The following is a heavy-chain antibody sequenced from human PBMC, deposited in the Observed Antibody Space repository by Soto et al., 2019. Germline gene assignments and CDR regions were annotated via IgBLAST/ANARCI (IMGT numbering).Heavy chain of an antibody. Sequence: ASVKVSCKASGYTFTSYGISWVRQAPGQGLEWMGWISAYNGNTNNAQKLQGRVTMTTDTSTSTAYMELRSLRSDDTAVYYCARALMFTFGGVIVDDAFDIWGQGTMVTVSS. V-gene: IGHV1-18*01. J-gene: IGHJ3*02. CDR1: GYTFTSYG. CDR3: ARALMFTFGGVIVDDAFDI. CDR2: ISAYNGNT. D-gene: IGHD3-16*02.